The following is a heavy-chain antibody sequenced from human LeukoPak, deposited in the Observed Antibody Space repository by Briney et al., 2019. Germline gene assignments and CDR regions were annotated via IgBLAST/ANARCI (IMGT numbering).Heavy chain of an antibody. D-gene: IGHD2-15*01. Sequence: SETLSLTCAVYGGSFSGYYWSWIRQPPGKGLEWIGEINHSGSTNYNPSLKSRVTISVDTSKNQFSLKLSSVTAADTAVYYCARVIRYCSGGSCYAPAFDPWGQGTLVTVSS. CDR1: GGSFSGYY. J-gene: IGHJ5*02. CDR2: INHSGST. CDR3: ARVIRYCSGGSCYAPAFDP. V-gene: IGHV4-34*01.